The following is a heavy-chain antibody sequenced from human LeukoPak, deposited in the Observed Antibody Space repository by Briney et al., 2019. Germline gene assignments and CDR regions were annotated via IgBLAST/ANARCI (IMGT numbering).Heavy chain of an antibody. CDR1: GGSFSGYY. CDR2: INHSGST. Sequence: SETLSLTCAVYGGSFSGYYWSWIRQPPGKGLEWIGEINHSGSTNYNPSLKSRVTISVDTSKNQFSLKLSSVTAADTAVYYCARGTEYSSSWPYYYYYYMDVWGKGTTVTISS. D-gene: IGHD6-13*01. J-gene: IGHJ6*03. V-gene: IGHV4-34*01. CDR3: ARGTEYSSSWPYYYYYYMDV.